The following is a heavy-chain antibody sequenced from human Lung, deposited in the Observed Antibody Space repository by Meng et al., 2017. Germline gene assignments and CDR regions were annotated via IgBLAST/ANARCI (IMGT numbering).Heavy chain of an antibody. Sequence: GESLKISCAASGFSFSSYAMSWVRRAPGKGLEWLAALIGGGFTTYYADSVKGRFTISRHNSKNTLYLQVNSLRAEDTAVYYCAKYSYGLGDYFDYWGQGALVTVSS. V-gene: IGHV3-23*01. J-gene: IGHJ4*02. CDR1: GFSFSSYA. CDR2: LIGGGFTT. D-gene: IGHD3-10*01. CDR3: AKYSYGLGDYFDY.